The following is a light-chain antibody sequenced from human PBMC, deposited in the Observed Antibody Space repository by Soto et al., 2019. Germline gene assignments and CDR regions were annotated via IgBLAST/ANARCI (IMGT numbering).Light chain of an antibody. V-gene: IGKV1-5*03. J-gene: IGKJ5*01. CDR2: KAS. Sequence: DIQMTQSPSTLSASVQDRVSITCRASQSISTWLAWYQQKPGKAPKLLIYKASTLDTGVPSRFSGSGSGTEFTLTISSLQADDVAAYYCQQYNSYSSLTFGQGTQLEI. CDR1: QSISTW. CDR3: QQYNSYSSLT.